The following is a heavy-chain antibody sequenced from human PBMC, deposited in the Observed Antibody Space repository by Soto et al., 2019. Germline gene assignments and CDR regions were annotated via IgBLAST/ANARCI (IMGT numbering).Heavy chain of an antibody. CDR2: ISATGLST. V-gene: IGHV3-23*01. CDR3: VTGSRIVTTVAYFDW. D-gene: IGHD1-26*01. Sequence: EVQLLESGGGLVQPGGSLRLSCAASGFTFSNHAMSWVRQSPGKGLEWVSSISATGLSTNYADSVKGRFTISRDNSQNTLFVQMNSLRGDDTAVYYCVTGSRIVTTVAYFDWWGQGTPVTVSS. CDR1: GFTFSNHA. J-gene: IGHJ4*02.